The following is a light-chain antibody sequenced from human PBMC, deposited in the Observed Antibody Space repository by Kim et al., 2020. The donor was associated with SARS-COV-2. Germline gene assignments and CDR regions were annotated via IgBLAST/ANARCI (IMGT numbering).Light chain of an antibody. CDR3: QSYDSSLSGWV. CDR1: SSNIGAGYD. CDR2: GNS. V-gene: IGLV1-40*01. J-gene: IGLJ3*02. Sequence: QSVLTQPPSVSGAPRQRVTISCTGSSSNIGAGYDVHWYQQLPGTAPKLLIYGNSHRPSGVPDRFSGSKSGTSASLAITGLQAEDEADYYCQSYDSSLSGWVFGGGTQLTVL.